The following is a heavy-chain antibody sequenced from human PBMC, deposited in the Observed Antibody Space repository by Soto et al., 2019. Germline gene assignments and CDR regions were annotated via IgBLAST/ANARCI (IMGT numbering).Heavy chain of an antibody. CDR1: GFTFSSYS. CDR3: ARAWCSGGSCYGDAFDI. V-gene: IGHV3-21*01. D-gene: IGHD2-15*01. Sequence: ESGGGLVKPGGSLRLSCAASGFTFSSYSMNWVRQAPGEGLEWVSSISSSSSYIYYADSVKGRFTIPRDNAKNSLYLQMNSLRAEDTAVYYCARAWCSGGSCYGDAFDIWGQGTMVTVSS. CDR2: ISSSSSYI. J-gene: IGHJ3*02.